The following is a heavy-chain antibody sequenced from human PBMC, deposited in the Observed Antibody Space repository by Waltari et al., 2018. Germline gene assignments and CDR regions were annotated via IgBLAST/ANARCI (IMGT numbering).Heavy chain of an antibody. CDR2: IYYSGST. CDR3: ARAYYDFWSGYYRPFDY. Sequence: QLQLQESGPGLVKPSETLSLTCTVSGGSISSSSYYWGWIRQPPGKGLEWIGSIYYSGSTYYNPSLKSRVTISVDTSKNQFSLKLSAVTAADTAVYYCARAYYDFWSGYYRPFDYWGQGTLVTVSS. V-gene: IGHV4-39*07. CDR1: GGSISSSSYY. D-gene: IGHD3-3*01. J-gene: IGHJ4*02.